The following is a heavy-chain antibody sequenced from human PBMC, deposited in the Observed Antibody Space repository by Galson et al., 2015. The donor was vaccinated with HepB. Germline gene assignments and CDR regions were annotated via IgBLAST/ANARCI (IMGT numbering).Heavy chain of an antibody. V-gene: IGHV6-1*01. CDR3: AKSQAWYYGSGYYMDV. J-gene: IGHJ6*03. Sequence: CAISGDSVSSNSAAWNWIRQSPSRGLEWLGRTYYRSKWYNDYAVSVKSRITINPDTSKNQFSLQLNSVTPEDTAVCYCAKSQAWYYGSGYYMDVWGKGTTVTVSS. CDR1: GDSVSSNSAA. CDR2: TYYRSKWYN. D-gene: IGHD3-10*01.